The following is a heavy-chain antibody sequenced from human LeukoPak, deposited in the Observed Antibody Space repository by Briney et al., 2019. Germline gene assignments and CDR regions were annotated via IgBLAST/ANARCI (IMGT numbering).Heavy chain of an antibody. CDR2: INPNSGNT. V-gene: IGHV1-8*02. J-gene: IGHJ6*02. CDR3: ARGHRHLLRFLGYYYGMDV. Sequence: ASVKVSCKASGYTFTGYYMHWVRQAPGQGLEWMGWINPNSGNTGYAQKFQGRVAMTRNTSISTAYMELSSLRSEDTAVYYCARGHRHLLRFLGYYYGMDVWGQGTTVTVSS. D-gene: IGHD3-3*01. CDR1: GYTFTGYY.